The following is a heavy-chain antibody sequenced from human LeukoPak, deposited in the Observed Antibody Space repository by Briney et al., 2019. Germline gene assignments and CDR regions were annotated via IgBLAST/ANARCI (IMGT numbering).Heavy chain of an antibody. V-gene: IGHV3-43D*03. CDR1: GFTFDDYA. Sequence: GGSLRLSCAASGFTFDDYAMHWVRQAPGKGLEWVSLISWDGGSTYYADSVKGRFTISRDNSKNSLYLQMNSLRAEDTALYYCAKDKRSGYYSEGALDYWGQGTLVTVSS. J-gene: IGHJ4*02. CDR2: ISWDGGST. D-gene: IGHD3-3*01. CDR3: AKDKRSGYYSEGALDY.